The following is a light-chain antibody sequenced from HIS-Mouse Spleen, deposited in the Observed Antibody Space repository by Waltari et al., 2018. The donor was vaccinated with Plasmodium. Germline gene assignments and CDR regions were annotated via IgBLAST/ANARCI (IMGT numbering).Light chain of an antibody. J-gene: IGKJ4*01. CDR1: QSVSSN. V-gene: IGKV3-15*01. CDR2: GAS. CDR3: QQYNNWPPLT. Sequence: EIVMTQSPATLSVSPGERATLSCRASQSVSSNLAWYQQKPGQAPRLLIYGASTRATGIPAMFSGSGSGTEFTLIISSMQSEDFAVYYCQQYNNWPPLTFGGGTKVEIK.